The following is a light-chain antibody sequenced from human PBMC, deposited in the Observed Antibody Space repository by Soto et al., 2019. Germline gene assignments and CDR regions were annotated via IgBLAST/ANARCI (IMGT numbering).Light chain of an antibody. J-gene: IGLJ2*01. V-gene: IGLV2-8*01. Sequence: QSALTPPPSASGSPGQSVTISCTGTSSDVGGYNYVSWYQQHPGKAPKLMIYEVSKRPSGVPDRFSGSKSGNTASLTVSGLQAEDEADYYCSSYAGSNNFVVFGGGTKVTV. CDR2: EVS. CDR3: SSYAGSNNFVV. CDR1: SSDVGGYNY.